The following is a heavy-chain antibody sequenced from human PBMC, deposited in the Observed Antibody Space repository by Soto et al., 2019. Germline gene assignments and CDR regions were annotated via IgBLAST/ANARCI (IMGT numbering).Heavy chain of an antibody. Sequence: GGSLRLSCAASGFTFSSYGMHWVRQAPGKGLEWVAVISYDGSNKYYADSVKGRFTISRDNSKNTLYLQMNSLRAEDTAVYYCAKVGSQAAAGTTQYYYYYGMDVWGQGTTVTVSS. CDR2: ISYDGSNK. CDR1: GFTFSSYG. D-gene: IGHD6-13*01. J-gene: IGHJ6*02. CDR3: AKVGSQAAAGTTQYYYYYGMDV. V-gene: IGHV3-30*18.